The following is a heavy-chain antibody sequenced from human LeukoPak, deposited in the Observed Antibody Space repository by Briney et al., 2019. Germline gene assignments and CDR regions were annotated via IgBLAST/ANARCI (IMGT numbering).Heavy chain of an antibody. D-gene: IGHD3-22*01. CDR2: ISWNSGSI. CDR3: AKGRLLYYMDV. Sequence: GGSLRLSCAASGFTFDDYAMHWVRQAPGKGLEWVSGISWNSGSIGYADSVKGRFTISRDNAKNSLYLQMNSPRAEDTALYYCAKGRLLYYMDVWGKGTTVTVSS. J-gene: IGHJ6*03. CDR1: GFTFDDYA. V-gene: IGHV3-9*01.